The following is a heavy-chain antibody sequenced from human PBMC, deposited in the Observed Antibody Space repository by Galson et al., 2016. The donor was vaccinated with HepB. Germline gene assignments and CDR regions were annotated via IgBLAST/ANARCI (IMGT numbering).Heavy chain of an antibody. D-gene: IGHD6-6*01. Sequence: SETLSLTCAVYDGSFTGYYWSWIRQPPGKGLEWIGEIHHSGSTNSNPSLQSRVTMSVDTSKTQFSLKLSSVTAADTAVYYCARDGSIAAYDYWGQGTLVTVSS. CDR1: DGSFTGYY. CDR3: ARDGSIAAYDY. J-gene: IGHJ4*02. CDR2: IHHSGST. V-gene: IGHV4-34*01.